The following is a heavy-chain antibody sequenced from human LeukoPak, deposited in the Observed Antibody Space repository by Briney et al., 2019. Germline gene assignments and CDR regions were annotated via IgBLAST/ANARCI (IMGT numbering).Heavy chain of an antibody. CDR3: AKDRGSYFYGMDV. Sequence: GGSLRLSCAASGFTFDDYAMHWVRQAPGKGLEWVSLISGDGGATYYADSAKGRFTISRDNSKNSLYLQMNSLRTEDTALYYCAKDRGSYFYGMDVWGQGTTVTVSS. CDR1: GFTFDDYA. V-gene: IGHV3-43*02. CDR2: ISGDGGAT. D-gene: IGHD3-10*01. J-gene: IGHJ6*02.